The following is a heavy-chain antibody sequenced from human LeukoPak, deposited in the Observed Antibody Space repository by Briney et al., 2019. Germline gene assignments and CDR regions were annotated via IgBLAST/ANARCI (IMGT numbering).Heavy chain of an antibody. CDR1: VYTFTVYY. CDR3: ASPGLSYSSSSGRGDYYYYMDV. D-gene: IGHD6-6*01. J-gene: IGHJ6*03. Sequence: ASVTVSCTSSVYTFTVYYMHWVRQAPGQGLEWMGWINPNSGGTNYAQKFQGRVTMTRDTSISTAYMELSRLRSDDTAVYYCASPGLSYSSSSGRGDYYYYMDVWGKGTTVTVSS. CDR2: INPNSGGT. V-gene: IGHV1-2*02.